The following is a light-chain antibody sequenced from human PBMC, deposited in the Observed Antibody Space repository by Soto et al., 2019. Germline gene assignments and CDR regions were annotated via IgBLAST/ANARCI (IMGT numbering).Light chain of an antibody. Sequence: DIVITQSPLYLPVTPGEPASISCISSQSLLHTNGYNYLDWYLQKPGQSPQLLICMGSDRASGVPDRFSGSGSGTDFTLKISRVEAEDVGVYYCMQALQTPPAFGQGTKVEIK. V-gene: IGKV2-28*01. CDR3: MQALQTPPA. CDR2: MGS. CDR1: QSLLHTNGYNY. J-gene: IGKJ1*01.